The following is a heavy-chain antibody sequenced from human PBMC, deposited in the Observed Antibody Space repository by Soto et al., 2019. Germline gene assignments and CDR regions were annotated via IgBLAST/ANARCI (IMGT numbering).Heavy chain of an antibody. CDR3: ARGRTIFGVVNFDY. Sequence: QVQLVQSGAEVKKPGSSVKVSCKASGGTLSNYAIAWVRLAPGQGLEWVGGVIPIFSIMKYAQKFQDRVTFTADDSPNTAYMELSSLTSEDTAVYYWARGRTIFGVVNFDYWGQGTMVTVSS. D-gene: IGHD3-3*01. V-gene: IGHV1-69*01. J-gene: IGHJ4*02. CDR1: GGTLSNYA. CDR2: VIPIFSIM.